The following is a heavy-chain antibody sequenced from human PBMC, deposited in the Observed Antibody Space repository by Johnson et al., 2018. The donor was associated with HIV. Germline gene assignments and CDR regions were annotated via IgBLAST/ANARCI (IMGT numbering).Heavy chain of an antibody. CDR3: ARDRGQWLLGMSDAFDI. D-gene: IGHD3-22*01. V-gene: IGHV3-66*02. J-gene: IGHJ3*02. CDR2: IYSGGST. Sequence: VQLVESGGGLVQPGGSLRLSCAASGFTVSSNYMSWVRQAPGKGLEWVSVIYSGGSTYYADSVKGRFTISRDNSKNTVYLQMNSLRPEDTAVYYCARDRGQWLLGMSDAFDIWGQGTMVTVSS. CDR1: GFTVSSNY.